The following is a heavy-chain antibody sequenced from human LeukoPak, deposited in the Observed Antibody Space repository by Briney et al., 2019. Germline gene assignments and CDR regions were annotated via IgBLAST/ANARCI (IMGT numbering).Heavy chain of an antibody. J-gene: IGHJ4*02. D-gene: IGHD6-19*01. CDR3: ARDGYSSGCLGY. CDR1: GYTFTGYY. V-gene: IGHV1-69*13. Sequence: SVKVSCKASGYTFTGYYMHWVRQAPGQGLEWMGWIIPIFGTANYAQKFQGRVTITADESTSTAYMELSSLRSEDTAVYYCARDGYSSGCLGYWGQGTLVTVSS. CDR2: IIPIFGTA.